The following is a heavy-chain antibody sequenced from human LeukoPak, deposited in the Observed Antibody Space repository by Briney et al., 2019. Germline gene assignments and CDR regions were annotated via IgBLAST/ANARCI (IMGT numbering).Heavy chain of an antibody. V-gene: IGHV4-38-2*02. CDR3: ARAYGYYYYMDV. D-gene: IGHD3-10*01. CDR2: IYHSGSA. J-gene: IGHJ6*03. Sequence: PSETLSLTCTVSGGSINNYFWSWIRQPPGKGLEWIGSIYHSGSAYYNPSLKSRVTISIDTSKNQFSLKLSSVTAADTAMYYCARAYGYYYYMDVWGKGTTVTASS. CDR1: GGSINNYF.